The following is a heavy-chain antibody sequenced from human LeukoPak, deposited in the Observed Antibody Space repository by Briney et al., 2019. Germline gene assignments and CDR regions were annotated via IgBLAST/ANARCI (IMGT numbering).Heavy chain of an antibody. CDR1: GFTFSHYS. V-gene: IGHV3-21*01. Sequence: PGGSLRLSCAGSGFTFSHYSMNWVRQAPGKGLEWVSSIGSTLGHIYYADSVKGRFTISRDNAENSLYLQMDSLRAEDTAVYYCPRGLPMWGGWFDPWGQGTLVTVSS. CDR2: IGSTLGHI. CDR3: PRGLPMWGGWFDP. J-gene: IGHJ5*02. D-gene: IGHD3-16*01.